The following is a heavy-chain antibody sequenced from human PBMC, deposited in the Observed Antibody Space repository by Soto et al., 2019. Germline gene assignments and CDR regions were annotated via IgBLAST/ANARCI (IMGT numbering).Heavy chain of an antibody. D-gene: IGHD4-17*01. CDR1: GYTFTGYY. CDR2: INPNSGGT. CDR3: ARAGDYGDRYYYYGMDV. V-gene: IGHV1-2*04. J-gene: IGHJ6*02. Sequence: GASVKVSCKASGYTFTGYYMHWVRQAPGQGLGWMGWINPNSGGTNYAQKFQGWVTMTRDTSISTAYMELSRLRSDDTAVYYCARAGDYGDRYYYYGMDVWGQGTTVTVSS.